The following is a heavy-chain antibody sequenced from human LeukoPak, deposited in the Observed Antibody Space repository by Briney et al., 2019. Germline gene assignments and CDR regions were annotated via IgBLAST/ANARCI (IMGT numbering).Heavy chain of an antibody. V-gene: IGHV4-59*01. CDR3: AILSLYCSSTSCYLGHFDY. CDR1: GGSLTSYY. Sequence: LGTPSPTPTVSGGSLTSYYWSWIREPPRKGLWWVWYIYFSGSTNYNPSLKSRVTISVDTSKNQFSLKLSSVTAADTAVYYCAILSLYCSSTSCYLGHFDYWGQGTLVTVSS. CDR2: IYFSGST. D-gene: IGHD2-2*01. J-gene: IGHJ4*02.